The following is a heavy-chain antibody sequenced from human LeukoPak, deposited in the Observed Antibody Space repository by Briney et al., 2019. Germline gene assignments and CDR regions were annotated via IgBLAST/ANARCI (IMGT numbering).Heavy chain of an antibody. Sequence: NPSGTLSLTCTVSGGSVSSTTYYWSWIRQPPGKGLEWIASINYSGSTYYNPSLKSRVTISVDTSENQFSLKLSSVTAADTAVYYCARHVLSGYLNYWYFDLWGRGTLVTVSS. CDR3: ARHVLSGYLNYWYFDL. J-gene: IGHJ2*01. CDR1: GGSVSSTTYY. D-gene: IGHD3-3*01. V-gene: IGHV4-39*01. CDR2: INYSGST.